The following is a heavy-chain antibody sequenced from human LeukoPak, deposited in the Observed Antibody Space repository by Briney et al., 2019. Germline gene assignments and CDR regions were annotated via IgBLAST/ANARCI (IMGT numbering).Heavy chain of an antibody. J-gene: IGHJ4*02. CDR2: IYYGGST. D-gene: IGHD3-22*01. V-gene: IGHV4-59*01. CDR3: ARSSYDSSGYSPDYFDF. Sequence: SETLSLTCTVSGGSISSYYWSWIRQPPGKGLEWIGYIYYGGSTNYNPSLKSRVTMSVDTSKNQFSLKLSSVTAADTAIYYCARSSYDSSGYSPDYFDFWGQGTLVTVSS. CDR1: GGSISSYY.